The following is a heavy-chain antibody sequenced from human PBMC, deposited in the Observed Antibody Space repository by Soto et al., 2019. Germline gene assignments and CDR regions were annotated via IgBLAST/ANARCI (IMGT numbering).Heavy chain of an antibody. CDR1: GFIFSSYG. CDR2: ISYDGSNK. V-gene: IGHV3-30*18. CDR3: AKTIHGNAFDI. J-gene: IGHJ3*02. D-gene: IGHD3-9*01. Sequence: QVQLVESGGGVVQPGRSLRLSCAASGFIFSSYGMYWVRQAPGKGLEWVAVISYDGSNKYSADSVKGRFTISRDNSKNTLYLQMNSLRAEDTAVYYCAKTIHGNAFDIWGQGTMVTVSS.